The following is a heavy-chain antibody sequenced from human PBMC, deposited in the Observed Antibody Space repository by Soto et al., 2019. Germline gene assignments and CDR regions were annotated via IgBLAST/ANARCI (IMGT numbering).Heavy chain of an antibody. CDR2: IYYSGST. Sequence: PSETLSLTCTVSGGSISSRGYYWGWIRQPPGKGLEWIGTIYYSGSTYYNPSLKSRVTISVDTSKNQFSLKLSSVTAADTAVYYCAGEDPTLYYDFWSGLRPRNYYYYGMDVWGQGTTVTVSS. CDR3: AGEDPTLYYDFWSGLRPRNYYYYGMDV. J-gene: IGHJ6*02. CDR1: GGSISSRGYY. D-gene: IGHD3-3*01. V-gene: IGHV4-39*02.